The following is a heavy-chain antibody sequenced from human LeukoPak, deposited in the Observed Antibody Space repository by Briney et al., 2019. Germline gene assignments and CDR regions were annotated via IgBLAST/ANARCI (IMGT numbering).Heavy chain of an antibody. CDR3: AREQPASKYYYDSSGYYASGFDY. V-gene: IGHV4-59*01. CDR1: GGSISSYY. CDR2: IYYSGST. J-gene: IGHJ4*02. Sequence: SETLSLTCTVSGGSISSYYWSWIRQPPGKGLEWIGYIYYSGSTNYNPSLKSRVTISVDTSKNQFSLKLSSVAAADTAVYYCAREQPASKYYYDSSGYYASGFDYWGQGTLVTVSS. D-gene: IGHD3-22*01.